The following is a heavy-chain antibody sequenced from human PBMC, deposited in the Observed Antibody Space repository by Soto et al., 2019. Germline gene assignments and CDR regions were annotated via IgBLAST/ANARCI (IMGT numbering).Heavy chain of an antibody. Sequence: GGSLRLSCAASGFTFSSYGMHWVRQAPGKGLEWVAVISCDGSNKYYTDSVKGRFPISRDNSKNTLYLQMNSRRAEDTAVYYCANDHYCWGRNYYYYGVDVWGQGTTVTVSS. CDR2: ISCDGSNK. J-gene: IGHJ6*02. D-gene: IGHD7-27*01. V-gene: IGHV3-30*18. CDR1: GFTFSSYG. CDR3: ANDHYCWGRNYYYYGVDV.